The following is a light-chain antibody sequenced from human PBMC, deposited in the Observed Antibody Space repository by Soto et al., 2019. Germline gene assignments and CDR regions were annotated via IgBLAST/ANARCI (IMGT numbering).Light chain of an antibody. J-gene: IGLJ1*01. CDR3: SSYEGSDNPYV. V-gene: IGLV2-14*01. CDR1: SSDVGAYIY. CDR2: EVT. Sequence: QSVLTQPASVSGSPGQSITISCTGTSSDVGAYIYVSWYQHHPGKAPKVMIYEVTNRPSGVSDRFSGSKSGNTASLTVSGLQAEDEADYYCSSYEGSDNPYVFGTGTKVTVL.